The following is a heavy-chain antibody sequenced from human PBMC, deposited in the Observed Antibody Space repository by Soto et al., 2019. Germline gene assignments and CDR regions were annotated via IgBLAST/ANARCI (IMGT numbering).Heavy chain of an antibody. CDR3: AREASGGWYHFDY. D-gene: IGHD6-19*01. Sequence: SVKVSCKASGGTFSSYAISWVRQAPGQGLEWMGGIIPIFGTANYAQKFQGRVTITADESTSTAYMELSSLRSEDTAVYYCAREASGGWYHFDYWGQGTLVTVSS. V-gene: IGHV1-69*13. CDR2: IIPIFGTA. J-gene: IGHJ4*02. CDR1: GGTFSSYA.